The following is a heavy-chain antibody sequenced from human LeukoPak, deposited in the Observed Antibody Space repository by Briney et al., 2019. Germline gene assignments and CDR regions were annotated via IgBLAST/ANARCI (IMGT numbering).Heavy chain of an antibody. CDR1: GGSISSYY. J-gene: IGHJ4*02. Sequence: SETLSLTCTVSGGSISSYYWNWFRQPPGKGPEWIGHIYYSGNTNYSPSLKSRVTISLDTSRKQFSLRLSSVTAADTAMYYCARDRGSYSYFDFWGQGTLVTVSS. CDR2: IYYSGNT. V-gene: IGHV4-59*01. CDR3: ARDRGSYSYFDF. D-gene: IGHD1-26*01.